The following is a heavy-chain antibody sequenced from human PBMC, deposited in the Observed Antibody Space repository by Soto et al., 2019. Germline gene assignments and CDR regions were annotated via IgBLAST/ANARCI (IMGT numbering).Heavy chain of an antibody. V-gene: IGHV3-74*01. CDR2: INSDGSST. D-gene: IGHD3-3*01. CDR3: ARVITIFGVVIDYYYYGMDV. Sequence: GGSLRLSCAASGFTFSSYWMHWVRQAPGKGLVWVSRINSDGSSTSYADSVKGRFTISRDNAKNTLYLQMNSLRAEDTAVYYCARVITIFGVVIDYYYYGMDVWGQGTTVTVSS. J-gene: IGHJ6*02. CDR1: GFTFSSYW.